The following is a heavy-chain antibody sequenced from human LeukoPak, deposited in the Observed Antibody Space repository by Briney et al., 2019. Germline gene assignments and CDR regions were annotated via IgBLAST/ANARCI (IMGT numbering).Heavy chain of an antibody. CDR1: GFTFTRYW. CDR2: INIDGTTT. V-gene: IGHV3-74*01. D-gene: IGHD1-26*01. J-gene: IGHJ4*02. CDR3: ARDSYEVGATFDY. Sequence: GGSLRLSCAASGFTFTRYWMHWVRQVPGKGLVWVSRINIDGTTTNYADSVKGRFTVSRDNAKNTLFLQLSSLRVEDTAVYYCARDSYEVGATFDYRGQGTLVTVSS.